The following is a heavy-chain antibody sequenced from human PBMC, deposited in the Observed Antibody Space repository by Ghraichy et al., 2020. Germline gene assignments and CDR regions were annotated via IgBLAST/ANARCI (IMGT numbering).Heavy chain of an antibody. Sequence: SAKVSCKASEVIFNSHVVNWVRRAPGQGLEWMGRIIPTLGMPNYAQKFQGRVSITADKSSITAHMELRSLTAEDTAVYYCASSYSSSSDLDYWGQGTLVTVSS. D-gene: IGHD6-6*01. V-gene: IGHV1-69*04. CDR2: IIPTLGMP. J-gene: IGHJ4*02. CDR3: ASSYSSSSDLDY. CDR1: EVIFNSHV.